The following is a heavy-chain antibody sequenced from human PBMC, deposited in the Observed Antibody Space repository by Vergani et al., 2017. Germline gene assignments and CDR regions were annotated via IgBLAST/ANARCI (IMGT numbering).Heavy chain of an antibody. V-gene: IGHV1-18*04. J-gene: IGHJ6*02. CDR3: ARDPDIVVVPAYPYYYYYSGMDV. Sequence: QVQLVQSGAEVKKPGASVKVSCKASGYTFTSYGISWVRQAPGQGLEWMGWISAYNGNTNYAQKLQGRVTMTTDTSTSTAYMELRSLRTEDTAVYYCARDPDIVVVPAYPYYYYYSGMDVWGQGTMVTVSS. CDR1: GYTFTSYG. CDR2: ISAYNGNT. D-gene: IGHD2-2*01.